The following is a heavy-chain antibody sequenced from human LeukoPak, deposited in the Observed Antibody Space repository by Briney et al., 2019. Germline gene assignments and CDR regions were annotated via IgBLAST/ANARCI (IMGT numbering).Heavy chain of an antibody. V-gene: IGHV3-49*04. CDR2: IRSKTYGGTT. CDR3: TRNVRKNDY. D-gene: IGHD2-8*01. J-gene: IGHJ4*02. CDR1: GFPFGDYA. Sequence: GGSLRLSCTASGFPFGDYAMSWVRQAPGKGLEWVGFIRSKTYGGTTEYAASVKGRFTISRDDSKSIAYLQMNSLKTEDTALYYCTRNVRKNDYWGQGTLVTVSS.